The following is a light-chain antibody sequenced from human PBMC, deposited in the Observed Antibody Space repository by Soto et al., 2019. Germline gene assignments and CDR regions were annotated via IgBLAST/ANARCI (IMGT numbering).Light chain of an antibody. Sequence: QLVLTQPPSVSGAPGQRVTISCTGSSSNIGAGYDVHWYQQLPGTAPKLLICGNSNRPSGVPDRFSGSKSGTSASLAITGLQAEDEADYYCQSYDSSLSGLVFGTGTKVTVL. CDR1: SSNIGAGYD. V-gene: IGLV1-40*01. CDR2: GNS. CDR3: QSYDSSLSGLV. J-gene: IGLJ1*01.